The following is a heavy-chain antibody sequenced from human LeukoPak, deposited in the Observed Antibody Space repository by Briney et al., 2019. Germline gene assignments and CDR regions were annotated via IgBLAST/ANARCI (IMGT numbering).Heavy chain of an antibody. CDR3: ARDRVHEELGTFDY. V-gene: IGHV4-59*01. CDR1: GGSISSYY. CDR2: IYYSGST. J-gene: IGHJ4*02. D-gene: IGHD7-27*01. Sequence: SETLSLTCTVSGGSISSYYWSWIRQPPGKGLEWIGYIYYSGSTNYSPSLKSRVTISVDTSKNQFSLKLSSVTAADTAVYYCARDRVHEELGTFDYWGQGTLVTVSS.